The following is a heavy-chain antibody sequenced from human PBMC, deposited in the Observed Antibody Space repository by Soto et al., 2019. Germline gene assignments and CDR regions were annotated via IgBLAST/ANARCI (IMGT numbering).Heavy chain of an antibody. CDR2: IIPIFGTA. J-gene: IGHJ6*02. CDR1: GSTFSSYA. CDR3: ARGGRYSRSYRSPWYYGMDV. Sequence: QVQLVQSGAEVKKPGSSVKVSCKASGSTFSSYAISWVRQAPGQGLEWMGGIIPIFGTANYAQKFQGRVTITADESTSTAYMELSSLRSEDTAVYYFARGGRYSRSYRSPWYYGMDVWGQGTTVTVSS. D-gene: IGHD6-6*01. V-gene: IGHV1-69*01.